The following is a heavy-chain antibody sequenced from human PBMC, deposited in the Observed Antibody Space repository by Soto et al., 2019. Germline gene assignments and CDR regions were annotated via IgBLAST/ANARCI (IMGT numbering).Heavy chain of an antibody. CDR2: ISTKDGNT. J-gene: IGHJ6*02. CDR3: VRDDGGLVRYFYHGWDV. V-gene: IGHV1-18*01. CDR1: GYTLSKNG. Sequence: QVHLVQSGAEVKKPGASVRVSCKASGYTLSKNGLSWVRQAPGQRFEWMGWISTKDGNTNYEQQFQGRVTPNTDTSTNTTDMELRSLRSDDTAVYYCVRDDGGLVRYFYHGWDVWGQGTTVTVTS. D-gene: IGHD6-6*01.